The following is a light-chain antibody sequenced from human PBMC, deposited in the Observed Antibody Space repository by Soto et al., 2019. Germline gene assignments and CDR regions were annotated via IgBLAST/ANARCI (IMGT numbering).Light chain of an antibody. Sequence: EIVLTQSPGTLSLSPGERATLSCRASQSVTSSDLAWYQQKPGQAPRLLIYDASSRATGIPDRFSGSGSGTDFTLTISRLEPEDFAVYFCQHYGSSRAFGQGTKV. J-gene: IGKJ1*01. CDR3: QHYGSSRA. CDR2: DAS. V-gene: IGKV3-20*01. CDR1: QSVTSSD.